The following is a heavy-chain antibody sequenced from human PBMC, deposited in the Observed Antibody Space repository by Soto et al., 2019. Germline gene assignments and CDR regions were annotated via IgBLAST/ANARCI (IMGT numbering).Heavy chain of an antibody. Sequence: EVQLLKSGGGLVQPGGSLGLSCAASGFTFTSYAMSWVRQAPGKGLEWVSTISGRGLTTYLADSVKGRFTISRDNSKSTLHLQMNSLRAEDTAVYYCAKEGATSLYYFDYWSQGTLVSVSS. CDR2: ISGRGLTT. V-gene: IGHV3-23*01. D-gene: IGHD5-12*01. J-gene: IGHJ4*02. CDR3: AKEGATSLYYFDY. CDR1: GFTFTSYA.